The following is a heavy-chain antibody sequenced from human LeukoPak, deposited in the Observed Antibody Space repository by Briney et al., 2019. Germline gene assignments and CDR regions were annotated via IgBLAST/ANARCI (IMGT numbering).Heavy chain of an antibody. J-gene: IGHJ5*02. CDR1: GGSISSYY. Sequence: AETLSLTCTVSGGSISSYYWSWIRQPAGKGLEWIGRIYTSGSNYYNPSLKSRVTMSVDTSKNWFSLKLSSVTAADTAVYDCARLLAAAGTVGWFDPRGQGTLVTVSS. D-gene: IGHD6-13*01. CDR2: IYTSGSN. V-gene: IGHV4-4*07. CDR3: ARLLAAAGTVGWFDP.